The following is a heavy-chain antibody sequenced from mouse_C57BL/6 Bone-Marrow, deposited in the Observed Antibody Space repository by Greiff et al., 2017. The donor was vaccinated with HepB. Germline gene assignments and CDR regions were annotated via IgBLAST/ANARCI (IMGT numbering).Heavy chain of an antibody. J-gene: IGHJ3*01. CDR2: IHPNSGST. V-gene: IGHV1-64*01. D-gene: IGHD1-1*01. Sequence: QVQLQQPGAELVKPGASVKLSCKASGYTFPSYWMHWVKQRPGQGLEWIGMIHPNSGSTNYNEKFKSKATLTVDKSSSTAYMQLSSLTSEDSAVYYCARSDYGSSPWFAYWGQGTLVTVSA. CDR1: GYTFPSYW. CDR3: ARSDYGSSPWFAY.